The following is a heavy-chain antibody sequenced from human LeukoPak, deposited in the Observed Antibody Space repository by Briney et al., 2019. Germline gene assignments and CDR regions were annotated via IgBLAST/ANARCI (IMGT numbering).Heavy chain of an antibody. CDR1: GGSISSYY. CDR3: ARDPGSSWYRFDY. CDR2: IYYSGST. V-gene: IGHV4-59*01. J-gene: IGHJ4*02. Sequence: SQTLSLTCTVSGGSISSYYWSWIRQPPAKGLEWIGYIYYSGSTNYNPSLKSRVTISVDTSKNQFSLKLSSVTAADTAVYYCARDPGSSWYRFDYWGQGTLVTVSS. D-gene: IGHD6-13*01.